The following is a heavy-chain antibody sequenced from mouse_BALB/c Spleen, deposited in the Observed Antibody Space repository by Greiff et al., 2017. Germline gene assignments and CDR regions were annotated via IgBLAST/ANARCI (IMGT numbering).Heavy chain of an antibody. D-gene: IGHD2-1*01. CDR2: ISYSGST. CDR1: GYSITSDYA. J-gene: IGHJ3*01. V-gene: IGHV3-2*02. Sequence: DVKLQESGPGLVKPSQSLSLTCTVTGYSITSDYAWNWIRQFPGNKLEWMGYISYSGSTSYNPSLKSRISITRDTSKNQFFLQLNSVTTEDTATYYCARSGNWFAYWGQGTLVTVSA. CDR3: ARSGNWFAY.